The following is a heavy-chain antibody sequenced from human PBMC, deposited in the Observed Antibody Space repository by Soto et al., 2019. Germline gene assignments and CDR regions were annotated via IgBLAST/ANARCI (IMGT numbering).Heavy chain of an antibody. CDR2: IDQDGSEK. D-gene: IGHD3-3*01. V-gene: IGHV3-7*01. CDR3: VRVRDDFWSGYALNY. CDR1: GFTFDSYW. J-gene: IGHJ4*02. Sequence: EVQLVESGGGLVQPGGSLRLSCQASGFTFDSYWMSWVRQAPGKGLEWVASIDQDGSEKYYVDSVKGRFTISRDNTKNSLYLQINSLRAEDTAVYYCVRVRDDFWSGYALNYWGQGTLVTVSS.